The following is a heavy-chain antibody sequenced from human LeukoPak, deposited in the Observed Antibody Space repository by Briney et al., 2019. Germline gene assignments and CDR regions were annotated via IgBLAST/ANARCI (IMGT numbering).Heavy chain of an antibody. CDR2: IKSNTDGKTT. CDR1: GFTFNNVW. J-gene: IGHJ4*02. Sequence: SGGSLRLFCAASGFTFNNVWMSWVPHAPGQGLGWGGSIKSNTDGKTTHYAARLKGTFTISRDNSTHTLYLQMNRLRTQDTAVYYCATVYGSGSTWAYFDYGGQGSLVTVSS. CDR3: ATVYGSGSTWAYFDY. D-gene: IGHD3-10*01. V-gene: IGHV3-15*01.